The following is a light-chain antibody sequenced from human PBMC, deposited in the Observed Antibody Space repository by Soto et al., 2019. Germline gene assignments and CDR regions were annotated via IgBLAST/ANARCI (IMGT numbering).Light chain of an antibody. V-gene: IGKV3-15*01. CDR2: GAS. Sequence: EIVMTQSPATLSVSPGERATLSCRASQSVSSNLAWYQQKPGQAPRLLIYGASTRATGIPARFSGSGSGTGFTLTISSLQSEDFAVYYCQQYNNWPSYAFGPGTKLEIK. J-gene: IGKJ2*01. CDR3: QQYNNWPSYA. CDR1: QSVSSN.